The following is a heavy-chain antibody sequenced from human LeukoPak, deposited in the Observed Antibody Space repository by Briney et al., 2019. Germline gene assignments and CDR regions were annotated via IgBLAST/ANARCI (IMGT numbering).Heavy chain of an antibody. CDR2: IYGSDDKT. J-gene: IGHJ5*02. V-gene: IGHV3-23*01. D-gene: IGHD2-15*01. CDR3: AKTQGYYDA. CDR1: GFTFSNYA. Sequence: GGSLRLSCVASGFTFSNYAMSWVRQAPGQGLELVSGIYGSDDKTVYGDAVKGRFTISRDNSKNTLYLQMNSLRADDTAVYYCAKTQGYYDAWGQGALVTVSS.